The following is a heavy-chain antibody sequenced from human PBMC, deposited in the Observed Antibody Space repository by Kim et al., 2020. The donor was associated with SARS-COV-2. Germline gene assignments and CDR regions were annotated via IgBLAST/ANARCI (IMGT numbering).Heavy chain of an antibody. J-gene: IGHJ5*02. D-gene: IGHD3-22*01. CDR1: GGSISSYY. V-gene: IGHV4-59*13. Sequence: SETLSLTCTVSGGSISSYYWSWIRQPPGKGLEWIGYIYYSGSTNYNPSLKSRVTISVDTSKNQFSLKLSSVTAADTAVYYCARDLIYDSSGYSERPWGQGTLVTVSS. CDR3: ARDLIYDSSGYSERP. CDR2: IYYSGST.